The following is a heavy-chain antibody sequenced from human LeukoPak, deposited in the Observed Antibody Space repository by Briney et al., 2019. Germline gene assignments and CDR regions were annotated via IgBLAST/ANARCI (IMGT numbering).Heavy chain of an antibody. V-gene: IGHV3-66*01. CDR1: GVTVSSNY. CDR3: ARAPGIAAAGTGFDY. CDR2: IYSGGST. Sequence: GGSLRLSCAASGVTVSSNYMSWVRQAPGKGLEWVSVIYSGGSTYYADSVKGRFTISRDNSKNTLYLQMNSLRAEDTAVYYCARAPGIAAAGTGFDYWGQGTLVTVSS. J-gene: IGHJ4*02. D-gene: IGHD6-13*01.